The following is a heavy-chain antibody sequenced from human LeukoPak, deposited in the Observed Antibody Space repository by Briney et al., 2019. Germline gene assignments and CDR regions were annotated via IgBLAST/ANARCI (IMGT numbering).Heavy chain of an antibody. J-gene: IGHJ4*02. Sequence: GGSLRLSCAASGFTFSSFAMSWVRQAPGKGLEWVSGFSETNSGIYYADSVKGRFTISRDNAMNTLYLQMNSLRGEDTAVYYCVRGDLRLPRSTPDCWGQGTLVTVSS. CDR1: GFTFSSFA. V-gene: IGHV3-23*01. CDR2: FSETNSGI. CDR3: VRGDLRLPRSTPDC. D-gene: IGHD5/OR15-5a*01.